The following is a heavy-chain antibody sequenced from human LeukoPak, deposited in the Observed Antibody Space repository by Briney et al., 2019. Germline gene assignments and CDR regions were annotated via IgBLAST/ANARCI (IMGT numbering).Heavy chain of an antibody. CDR1: GGSISSGGYY. D-gene: IGHD6-19*01. Sequence: PSETLSLTCTVSGGSISSGGYYWSWIRQHPGKGLEWFGYIYYSGSTYYNPSLKSRVTISVDTSKNQFSLKLSSVTAADTAVYYCAREKIAVAGTGRHNWFDPWGQGTLVTVSS. CDR3: AREKIAVAGTGRHNWFDP. CDR2: IYYSGST. J-gene: IGHJ5*02. V-gene: IGHV4-31*03.